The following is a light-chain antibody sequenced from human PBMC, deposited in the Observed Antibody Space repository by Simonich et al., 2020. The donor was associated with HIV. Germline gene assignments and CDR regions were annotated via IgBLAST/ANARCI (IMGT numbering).Light chain of an antibody. CDR1: QVIYNY. J-gene: IGKJ1*01. V-gene: IGKV1-33*01. Sequence: DIQMTQSPSSLSASVGDRVTITCQASQVIYNYLNWYQQNPGKAPKLLIYGAFNLETGVPSRFSGNGSGTHFTFTINSLQPEYVATYYCQQYDNLPWTFGQGTKVEIK. CDR3: QQYDNLPWT. CDR2: GAF.